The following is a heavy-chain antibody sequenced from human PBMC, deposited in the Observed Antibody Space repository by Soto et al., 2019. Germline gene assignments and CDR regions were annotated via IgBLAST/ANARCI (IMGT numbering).Heavy chain of an antibody. CDR2: IYYSGST. D-gene: IGHD4-17*01. CDR1: GGSISSYY. J-gene: IGHJ4*02. CDR3: ARLGYGDYGLDY. Sequence: PSETLSLTCTVSGGSISSYYWSWIRQPPGKGLEWIGYIYYSGSTNYNPSLKSRVTISVDTSKNQFSLKLSSVTAADTAVYYCARLGYGDYGLDYWGQGTLVTVSS. V-gene: IGHV4-59*08.